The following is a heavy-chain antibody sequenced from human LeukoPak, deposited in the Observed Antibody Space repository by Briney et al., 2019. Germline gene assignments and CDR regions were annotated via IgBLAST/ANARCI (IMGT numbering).Heavy chain of an antibody. Sequence: GGSLRLSCVASGSTVKDNFMSWVRPAPGEGREWVSVLYSGGATYYADSVKGRFTNSRDNSKITVFLQMNDLRAEDTAFYYCTRDSANYHFAYWGQGALVTVSS. CDR3: TRDSANYHFAY. J-gene: IGHJ4*02. CDR2: LYSGGAT. CDR1: GSTVKDNF. V-gene: IGHV3-66*01. D-gene: IGHD4/OR15-4a*01.